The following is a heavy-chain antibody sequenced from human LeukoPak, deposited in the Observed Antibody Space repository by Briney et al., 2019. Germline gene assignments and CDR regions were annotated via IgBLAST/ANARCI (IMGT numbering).Heavy chain of an antibody. Sequence: GGSLRLSCAASGFTFSSYAMHWVRQAPGKGLEWVAVISYHGSNKNYADSVKGRFTISRDNSKNTLYLQMNSLRAEDTAVYYCARTSHESVLYWSDPWGQGTLVNVSS. J-gene: IGHJ5*02. CDR3: ARTSHESVLYWSDP. D-gene: IGHD3-16*01. CDR2: ISYHGSNK. CDR1: GFTFSSYA. V-gene: IGHV3-30-3*01.